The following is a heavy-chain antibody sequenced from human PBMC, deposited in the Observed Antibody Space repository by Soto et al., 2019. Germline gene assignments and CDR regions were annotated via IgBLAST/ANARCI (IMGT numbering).Heavy chain of an antibody. CDR2: ISYSGNST. CDR3: AKAIAAAGNRPFDY. CDR1: GFTFSSYA. Sequence: EVQLLESGGGLVQPGGSLRLSCAASGFTFSSYAMSWVRQAPGKGLDWVSAISYSGNSTYYADSVKGRLTISRDNSKNTLYLQMNSLRVEDTAVYYCAKAIAAAGNRPFDYWGQGTLVTVSS. D-gene: IGHD6-13*01. J-gene: IGHJ4*02. V-gene: IGHV3-23*01.